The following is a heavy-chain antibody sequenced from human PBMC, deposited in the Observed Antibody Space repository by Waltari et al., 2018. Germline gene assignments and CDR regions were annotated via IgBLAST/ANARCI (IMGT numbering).Heavy chain of an antibody. CDR1: GGSISSSSYY. Sequence: QLQLQESGPGLVKPSETLSLTCTVSGGSISSSSYYWGWIRQPPGKGLEWIGSIYYSGSTYYNPSLKSRVTISVDTSKDQCSLKLSSVTAADTAVYYCARDLVLVRVRWGWFDPWGQGTLVTVSS. D-gene: IGHD3-3*02. CDR2: IYYSGST. CDR3: ARDLVLVRVRWGWFDP. J-gene: IGHJ5*02. V-gene: IGHV4-39*07.